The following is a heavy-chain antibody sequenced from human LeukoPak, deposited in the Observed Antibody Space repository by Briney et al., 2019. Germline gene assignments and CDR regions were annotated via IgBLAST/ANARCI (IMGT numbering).Heavy chain of an antibody. Sequence: GGSLRLSCAASGFTVSSTYMSWVRQAPGKGLEWVSVFYSGDTTYYADSAKGRFTISRDNSKNMLYLQMNSLRAEDTAVYYCARRLLTGYYEFWGQGTLVTVSS. CDR2: FYSGDTT. CDR1: GFTVSSTY. CDR3: ARRLLTGYYEF. V-gene: IGHV3-66*01. D-gene: IGHD3-9*01. J-gene: IGHJ4*02.